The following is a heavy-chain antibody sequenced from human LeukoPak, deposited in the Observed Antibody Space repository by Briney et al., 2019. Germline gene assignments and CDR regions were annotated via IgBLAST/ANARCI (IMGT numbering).Heavy chain of an antibody. Sequence: AGGSLRLSCAASGFTFSSYGMHWVRQAPGKGLEWVAVISYDGSNKYYADSVKGRFTISRDNSKNTLYLQMNSLRAEDTAVYYCAKDDTTVTTGFDYWGQGTLVTVSS. V-gene: IGHV3-30*18. D-gene: IGHD4-17*01. CDR1: GFTFSSYG. J-gene: IGHJ4*02. CDR3: AKDDTTVTTGFDY. CDR2: ISYDGSNK.